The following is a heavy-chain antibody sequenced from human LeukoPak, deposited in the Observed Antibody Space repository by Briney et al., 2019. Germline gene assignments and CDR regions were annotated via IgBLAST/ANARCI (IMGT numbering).Heavy chain of an antibody. CDR3: ARSIVVPAAINSYYFDY. J-gene: IGHJ4*02. D-gene: IGHD2-2*01. CDR1: GFTFDNHG. V-gene: IGHV3-20*04. Sequence: PGGSLRLSCAASGFTFDNHGMSWVRQAPGKGLEWGSGINWNGGSTGYADSVKGRFTISRDNAKNPLYLQMNSLRAEDTALYYCARSIVVPAAINSYYFDYWGQGTLVTVSS. CDR2: INWNGGST.